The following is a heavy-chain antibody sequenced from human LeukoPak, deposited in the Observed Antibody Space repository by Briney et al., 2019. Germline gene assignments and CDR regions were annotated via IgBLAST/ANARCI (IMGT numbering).Heavy chain of an antibody. J-gene: IGHJ2*01. D-gene: IGHD6-19*01. CDR3: ARALTVAGTDWYFDL. CDR2: ISSSGSYI. Sequence: GGSLRLSCAASRFTFSTYSMNWVRQAPGKGLEWVSSISSSGSYIYSTYSLKGRFTISRDNAKNSLYLQMNSLRAEDTAVYYCARALTVAGTDWYFDLWGRGTLVTVSS. V-gene: IGHV3-21*01. CDR1: RFTFSTYS.